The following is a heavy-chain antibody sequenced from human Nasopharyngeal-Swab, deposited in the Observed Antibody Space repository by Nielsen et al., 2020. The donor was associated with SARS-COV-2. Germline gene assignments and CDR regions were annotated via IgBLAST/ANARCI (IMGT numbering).Heavy chain of an antibody. V-gene: IGHV1-18*01. D-gene: IGHD3-3*01. CDR3: AREVGFGGWFDP. Sequence: WVRQAPGQGLEWMGWISAYNGNTNYAQKLQGRVTMTTDTSTSTAYMELRSLRSDDTAVYYCAREVGFGGWFDPWGQGTLVTVSS. CDR2: ISAYNGNT. J-gene: IGHJ5*02.